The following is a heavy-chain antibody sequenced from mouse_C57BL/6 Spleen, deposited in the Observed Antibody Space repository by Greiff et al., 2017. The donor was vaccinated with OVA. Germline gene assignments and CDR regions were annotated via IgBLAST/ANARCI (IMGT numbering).Heavy chain of an antibody. Sequence: VQLQQSGPELVKPGASVKLSCKASGYTFTSYDINWVKQRPGQGLEWLGWIYPRAGSTKYNEQFKGQATLTVDTSSSTAYMELHSLTSEDSAVYFCARSGPWEFAYGGQGTLVTVSA. D-gene: IGHD4-1*01. CDR3: ARSGPWEFAY. CDR2: IYPRAGST. J-gene: IGHJ3*01. V-gene: IGHV1-85*01. CDR1: GYTFTSYD.